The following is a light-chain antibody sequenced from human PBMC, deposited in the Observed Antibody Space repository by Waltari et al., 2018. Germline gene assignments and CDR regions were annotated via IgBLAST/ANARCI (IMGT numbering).Light chain of an antibody. Sequence: DIQMTQYPSSLSASVGDRVTITCRASQSINNYLNWYQQKPGQAPKLLIYAASSLQTGVPSRFSGSGSGTDFTLTISSLQPEDFASYSCQQSYRVPYTFGRGTKVEIK. J-gene: IGKJ2*01. CDR1: QSINNY. CDR3: QQSYRVPYT. CDR2: AAS. V-gene: IGKV1-39*01.